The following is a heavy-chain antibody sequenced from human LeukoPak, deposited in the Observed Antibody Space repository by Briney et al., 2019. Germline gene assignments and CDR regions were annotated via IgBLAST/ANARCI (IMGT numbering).Heavy chain of an antibody. CDR2: ISARGDST. Sequence: GGSLRLSCAASGFTFSDHAMIWVRQAPGKGLEWVSGISARGDSTYYADSVKGRFTISGDNSKNTLYLQMNSLRAEDTAVYYCAKVGLRLRDRDAFDIWGQGTMVTVSS. CDR1: GFTFSDHA. V-gene: IGHV3-23*01. J-gene: IGHJ3*02. CDR3: AKVGLRLRDRDAFDI. D-gene: IGHD5/OR15-5a*01.